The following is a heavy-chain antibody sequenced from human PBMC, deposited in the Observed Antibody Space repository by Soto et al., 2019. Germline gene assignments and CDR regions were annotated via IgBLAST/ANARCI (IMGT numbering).Heavy chain of an antibody. CDR1: GFTFSTYA. Sequence: LRLACAACGFTFSTYAMTWVRQAPGRGLEWVSSISGSGDITYYADSVKGRFTISRDNSKNTLYLQMNSLRAEDTAVYYCAKDGGNWGWGGHGMAVCGQGTMATDSS. D-gene: IGHD7-27*01. CDR2: ISGSGDIT. J-gene: IGHJ6*02. CDR3: AKDGGNWGWGGHGMAV. V-gene: IGHV3-23*01.